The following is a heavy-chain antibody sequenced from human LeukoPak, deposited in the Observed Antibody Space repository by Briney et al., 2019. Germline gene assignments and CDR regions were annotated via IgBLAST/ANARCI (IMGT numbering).Heavy chain of an antibody. V-gene: IGHV4-59*01. CDR2: VYYSGST. Sequence: PSETLSLTCTVSGGSISTYFWSWIRQPPGKGLEWIGYVYYSGSTNYNPSLKSRVTISEDASKNQFSLKLSSVTAADTAMYYCARTEGDDAFDIWGQGTMVTVSS. D-gene: IGHD3-16*01. CDR3: ARTEGDDAFDI. J-gene: IGHJ3*02. CDR1: GGSISTYF.